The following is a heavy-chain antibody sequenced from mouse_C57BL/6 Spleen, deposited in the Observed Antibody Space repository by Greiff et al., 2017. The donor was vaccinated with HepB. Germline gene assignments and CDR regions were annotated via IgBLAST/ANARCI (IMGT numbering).Heavy chain of an antibody. CDR1: GYTFTSYW. J-gene: IGHJ2*01. Sequence: QVQLQQPGAELVKPGASVKLSCKASGYTFTSYWMQWVKQRPGQGLEWIGEIDPSDSYTNYNQKFKGKATLTVDTSSSTAYMQLSSLTSEDSAVYYCARLHGSSLFDYWGQGTTLTVSS. D-gene: IGHD1-1*01. CDR3: ARLHGSSLFDY. V-gene: IGHV1-50*01. CDR2: IDPSDSYT.